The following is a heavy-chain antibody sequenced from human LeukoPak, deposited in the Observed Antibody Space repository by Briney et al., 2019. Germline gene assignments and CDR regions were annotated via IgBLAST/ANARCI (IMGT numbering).Heavy chain of an antibody. V-gene: IGHV3-23*01. CDR2: ISGSVDNT. CDR3: TRVGYIDEGIDY. Sequence: PGGSLRLSCATSGFSFSSYAMSWVRQAPGKGLEWVSVISGSVDNTYYGDSMKGRFTISRDTSKNTLYLQMNSLRAEDTAIYYCTRVGYIDEGIDYWGQGTLVTVSS. D-gene: IGHD5-24*01. CDR1: GFSFSSYA. J-gene: IGHJ4*02.